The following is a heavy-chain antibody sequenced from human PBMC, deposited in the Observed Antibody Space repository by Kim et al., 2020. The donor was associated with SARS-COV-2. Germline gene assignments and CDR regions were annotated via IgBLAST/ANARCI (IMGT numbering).Heavy chain of an antibody. CDR3: ARPKVTIFGVFSPYYYGMEV. CDR2: INHSGST. CDR1: GGSFSGYY. Sequence: SETLSLTCAVYGGSFSGYYWSWIRQPPGKGLEWIGEINHSGSTNYNPSLKSRVTISVDTSKNQFSLKLSSVTAADTAVYYCARPKVTIFGVFSPYYYGMEVWGKGTTVTVSS. D-gene: IGHD3-3*01. V-gene: IGHV4-34*01. J-gene: IGHJ6*04.